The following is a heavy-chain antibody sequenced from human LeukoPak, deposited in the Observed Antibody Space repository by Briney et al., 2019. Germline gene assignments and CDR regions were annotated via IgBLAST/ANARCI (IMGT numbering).Heavy chain of an antibody. CDR3: ARDLIGYYDILTGYYPHYFDY. CDR1: GFTFSSYG. J-gene: IGHJ4*02. V-gene: IGHV3-30*03. CDR2: ISYGGSDK. D-gene: IGHD3-9*01. Sequence: GSLRLPCAASGFTFSSYGMHWVRQGPGKGLEWVAVISYGGSDKYYADSVKGRFTISRDNAKNSLYLQMNSLRAEDTAVYYCARDLIGYYDILTGYYPHYFDYWGQGTLVTVSS.